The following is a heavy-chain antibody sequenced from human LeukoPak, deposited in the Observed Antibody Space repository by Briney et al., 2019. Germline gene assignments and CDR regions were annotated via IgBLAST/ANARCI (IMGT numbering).Heavy chain of an antibody. CDR1: GFTFSSYD. CDR2: ISGSGGST. V-gene: IGHV3-23*01. D-gene: IGHD6-19*01. J-gene: IGHJ6*04. Sequence: GGSLRLSCAASGFTFSSYDMRWVRQAPGKGLEWVSGISGSGGSTYYADPVKGRSTISRDNSKNTLYLQMNSLRAEDTAVYYWAKDRHGGWPPYYGMDVWGKGTTVTVSS. CDR3: AKDRHGGWPPYYGMDV.